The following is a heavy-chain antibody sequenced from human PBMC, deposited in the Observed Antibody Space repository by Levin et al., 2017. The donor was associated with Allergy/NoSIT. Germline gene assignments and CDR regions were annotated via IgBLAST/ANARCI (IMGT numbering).Heavy chain of an antibody. CDR2: MNPNSGNT. Sequence: GESLKISCKASGYTFTSYDINWVRQATGQGLEWMGWMNPNSGNTGYAQKFQGRVTMTRNTSISTAYMELSSLRSEDTAVYYCARVEGCSGGSCYEYYYYYGMDVWGQGTTVTVSS. V-gene: IGHV1-8*01. D-gene: IGHD2-15*01. CDR3: ARVEGCSGGSCYEYYYYYGMDV. CDR1: GYTFTSYD. J-gene: IGHJ6*02.